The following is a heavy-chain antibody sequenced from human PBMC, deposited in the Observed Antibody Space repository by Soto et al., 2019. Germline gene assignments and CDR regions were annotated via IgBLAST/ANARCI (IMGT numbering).Heavy chain of an antibody. CDR1: GFTFSDYY. CDR2: ISSSGSTI. CDR3: ARRSLGYCSGGSCYRLIDY. V-gene: IGHV3-11*01. D-gene: IGHD2-15*01. J-gene: IGHJ4*02. Sequence: PGGSLRLSCAASGFTFSDYYMRWIRQAPGKGLEWVSYISSSGSTIYYADSVKGRFTISRDNAKNSLYLQMNSLRAEDTAVYYCARRSLGYCSGGSCYRLIDYWGQGTLVTVSS.